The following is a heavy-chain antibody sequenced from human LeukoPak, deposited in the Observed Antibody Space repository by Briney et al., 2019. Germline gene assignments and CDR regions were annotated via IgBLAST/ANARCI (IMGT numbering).Heavy chain of an antibody. D-gene: IGHD6-19*01. CDR1: GFTFSSYS. CDR2: ISSSSTI. J-gene: IGHJ4*02. Sequence: GGSLRLSCAASGFTFSSYSMNWVRQAPGKGLEWVSYISSSSTIYYADSVKGRFTISRDNAKNSLYLQMNSLRAEDTAVYYCARAQWLVRYFDYWGQGTLVTVSS. CDR3: ARAQWLVRYFDY. V-gene: IGHV3-48*01.